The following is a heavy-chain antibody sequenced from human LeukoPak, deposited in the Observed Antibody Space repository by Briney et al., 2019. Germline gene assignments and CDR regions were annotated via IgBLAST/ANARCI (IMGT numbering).Heavy chain of an antibody. CDR2: ISGSGGST. D-gene: IGHD6-13*01. Sequence: GSLRLSCAGSGFTFNTYAMSWVRQAPGKGLEWVSIISGSGGSTYYADSVKGRFTISRDNSKNTLDLQMNSLRAEDTAVYYCAKAPSKAAAGQVDYWGQGTLVTVSS. J-gene: IGHJ4*02. V-gene: IGHV3-23*01. CDR1: GFTFNTYA. CDR3: AKAPSKAAAGQVDY.